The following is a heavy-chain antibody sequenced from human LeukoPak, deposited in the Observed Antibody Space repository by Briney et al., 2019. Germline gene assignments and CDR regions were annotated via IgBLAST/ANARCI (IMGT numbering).Heavy chain of an antibody. Sequence: SETLSLTCAVYGGSFSGYYWSWIRQPPGKGLEWIGEINHGGSTNYNPSLKSRVTISVDTSKNQFSLKLSSVTAADTAVYYCARSSTVTTSPHAFDIWGQGTMVTVSS. CDR2: INHGGST. CDR1: GGSFSGYY. V-gene: IGHV4-34*01. CDR3: ARSSTVTTSPHAFDI. J-gene: IGHJ3*02. D-gene: IGHD4-17*01.